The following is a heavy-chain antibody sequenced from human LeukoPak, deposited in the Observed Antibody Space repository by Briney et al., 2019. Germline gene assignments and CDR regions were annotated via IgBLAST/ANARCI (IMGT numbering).Heavy chain of an antibody. Sequence: ASVKVSCKASGGTFSSYAISWVRQAPGQGLEWMGGIIPIFGTANYAQKFQGRVTITADESTSTAYMELSSLRSEDPAVYYCARAEGYDILTGMGGDYWGQGTLVTVSS. CDR1: GGTFSSYA. D-gene: IGHD3-9*01. V-gene: IGHV1-69*13. CDR3: ARAEGYDILTGMGGDY. CDR2: IIPIFGTA. J-gene: IGHJ4*02.